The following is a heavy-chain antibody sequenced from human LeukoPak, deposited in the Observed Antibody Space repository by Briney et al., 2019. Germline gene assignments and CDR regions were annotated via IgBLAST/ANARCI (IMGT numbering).Heavy chain of an antibody. CDR1: GFTFSDYA. D-gene: IGHD4-17*01. J-gene: IGHJ3*01. V-gene: IGHV3-23*01. CDR3: GKDPNGDYVGAFDF. Sequence: GGSLRLSCAASGFTFSDYALIWVRQASGKGLEWISAIRGTGGTTYYADSVKGRCTISRDNSRNTVYLQMNSLRAEDTALYFCGKDPNGDYVGAFDFWGPGTMVTVSS. CDR2: IRGTGGTT.